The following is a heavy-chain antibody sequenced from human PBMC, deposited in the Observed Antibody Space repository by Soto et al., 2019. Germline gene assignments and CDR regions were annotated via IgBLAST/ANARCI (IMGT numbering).Heavy chain of an antibody. Sequence: QVQLQESGPGLVKPSETLSLTCTVSGGSISSYYWSWIRQPPGKGLEWIGYIYYSGSTNYNPSLKSRVTISVDTSKNQFSLTLSSVTAADTAVYYCARLCLPYWYFDLWGRGTLVTVSS. V-gene: IGHV4-59*08. J-gene: IGHJ2*01. D-gene: IGHD3-16*01. CDR2: IYYSGST. CDR1: GGSISSYY. CDR3: ARLCLPYWYFDL.